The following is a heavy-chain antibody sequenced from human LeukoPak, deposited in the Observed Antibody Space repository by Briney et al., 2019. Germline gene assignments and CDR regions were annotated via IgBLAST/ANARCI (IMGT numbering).Heavy chain of an antibody. J-gene: IGHJ4*02. CDR1: GFTFSSYG. V-gene: IGHV3-30*19. CDR3: AREGQAEYSYRPPLDY. CDR2: ISYDGSNK. D-gene: IGHD5-18*01. Sequence: PSGGSLRLSCAASGFTFSSYGMHWVRQAPGKGLEWVAVISYDGSNKYYEDSVKGRFTISRDNSKNTLYLQMNSLRAEDTAVYYCAREGQAEYSYRPPLDYWGQGTLVTVSS.